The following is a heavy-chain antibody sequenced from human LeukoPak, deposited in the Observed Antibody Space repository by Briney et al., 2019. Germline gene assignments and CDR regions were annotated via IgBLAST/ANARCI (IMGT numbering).Heavy chain of an antibody. J-gene: IGHJ6*02. CDR2: IYYSGST. CDR1: GGSISSYY. CDR3: ARDILTGPPRAWGMDV. D-gene: IGHD3-9*01. Sequence: SETLSLTCTVSGGSISSYYWSWIRQPPGKGLEWIGYIYYSGSTNYNPSLKSRVTISVDTSKNQSSLKLSSVTAADTAVYYCARDILTGPPRAWGMDVWGQGTTVTVSS. V-gene: IGHV4-59*01.